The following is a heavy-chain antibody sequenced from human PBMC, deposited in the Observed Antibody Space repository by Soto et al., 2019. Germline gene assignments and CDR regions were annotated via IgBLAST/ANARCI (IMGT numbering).Heavy chain of an antibody. CDR2: INGDGSST. CDR3: AREMLGSGLRTPDQ. J-gene: IGHJ4*02. CDR1: GFAFTTYW. V-gene: IGHV3-74*01. Sequence: EVQLVESGGGLVQPGGSLTLSCAASGFAFTTYWFHWVRQGPGKGLVWVSRINGDGSSTWYADSVKGRLTISRDNAKNTLYLQMNSLRAADTAVYYCAREMLGSGLRTPDQWGQGTLVTVSS. D-gene: IGHD3-3*01.